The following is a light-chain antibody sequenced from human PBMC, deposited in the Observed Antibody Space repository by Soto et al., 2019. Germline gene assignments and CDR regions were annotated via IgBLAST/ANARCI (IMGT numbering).Light chain of an antibody. Sequence: QSVLTQPASVSGSPGQSITISCAGTSSDVADYKYVSWYQQHPGKAPKLMIYEASNRPSGVSNRFSGSKSGNTASLTISGLQAEDEGDYYCSSYTRSSTLVFGGGTQLTVL. CDR3: SSYTRSSTLV. CDR1: SSDVADYKY. CDR2: EAS. V-gene: IGLV2-14*01. J-gene: IGLJ2*01.